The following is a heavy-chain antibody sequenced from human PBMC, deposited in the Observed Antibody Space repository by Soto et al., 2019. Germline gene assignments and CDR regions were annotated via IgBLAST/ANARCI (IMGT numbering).Heavy chain of an antibody. CDR2: IWYDGSNK. V-gene: IGHV3-33*01. Sequence: GGSLRLSCAASGFTFSSYGMHWVRQAPGKGLEWVAVIWYDGSNKYYADSVKGRFTISRDNSKNTLYLQLNSLRAEDTAVDQCARELYRSSWFPSSYYGMDVCGQGTTVTVS. J-gene: IGHJ6*02. CDR3: ARELYRSSWFPSSYYGMDV. CDR1: GFTFSSYG. D-gene: IGHD6-13*01.